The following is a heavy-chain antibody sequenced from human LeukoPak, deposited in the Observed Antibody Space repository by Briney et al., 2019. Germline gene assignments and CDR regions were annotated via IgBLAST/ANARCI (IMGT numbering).Heavy chain of an antibody. D-gene: IGHD6-6*01. CDR1: GGSTSSSSYY. CDR3: ARQSIAARGYYYYMDV. J-gene: IGHJ6*03. Sequence: NPSETLSLTCTVSGGSTSSSSYYWGWIRQPPGKGLEWIGSIYYNGNTYYNPSLKSRVTISVDTSKNQFSLKLSSVTAADTAMHYCARQSIAARGYYYYMDVWGKGTTVTVSS. V-gene: IGHV4-39*01. CDR2: IYYNGNT.